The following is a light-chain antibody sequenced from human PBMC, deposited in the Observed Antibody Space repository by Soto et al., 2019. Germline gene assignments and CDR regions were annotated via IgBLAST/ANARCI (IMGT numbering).Light chain of an antibody. Sequence: DIQMTQSPSSLSASVGDRVTITCRASQSISSYLNWYQQKPGKAPKLLIYAASRLQSGVPSRFSGSGSGTDFTLTISSLPPEDFATYYCQQSYSTPLTFGPGTKVDIK. J-gene: IGKJ3*01. CDR1: QSISSY. CDR3: QQSYSTPLT. CDR2: AAS. V-gene: IGKV1-39*01.